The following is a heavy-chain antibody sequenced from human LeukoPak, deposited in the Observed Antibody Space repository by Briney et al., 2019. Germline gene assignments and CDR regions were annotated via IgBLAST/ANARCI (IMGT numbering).Heavy chain of an antibody. CDR3: AKDKNYDIFTGFDY. CDR2: ISWNSGSI. CDR1: GFTFDDYA. J-gene: IGHJ4*02. V-gene: IGHV3-9*01. D-gene: IGHD3-9*01. Sequence: GGSLRLSCAASGFTFDDYAMHWVRQVPGKGLEWVSGISWNSGSIGYADSVKGRFTISRDNAKNSLYLQMNSLRPEDTALYYCAKDKNYDIFTGFDYWGQGTLVTASS.